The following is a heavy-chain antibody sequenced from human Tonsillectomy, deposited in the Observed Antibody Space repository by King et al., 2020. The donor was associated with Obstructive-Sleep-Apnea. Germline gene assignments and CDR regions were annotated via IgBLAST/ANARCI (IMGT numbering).Heavy chain of an antibody. D-gene: IGHD2-15*01. CDR3: ARIDGYCSGGRCYNYYYGMDV. Sequence: QMQLQESGPGLVKPSETLSLTCTVSGYSISSGYYWGWIRQPPGKGVEWIGRIYHSGSNYHNPALKSRVTISVDTSKNQFSLKLSSVTAADTAVYYCARIDGYCSGGRCYNYYYGMDVWGQGTTVTVSS. CDR2: IYHSGSN. V-gene: IGHV4-38-2*02. CDR1: GYSISSGYY. J-gene: IGHJ6*02.